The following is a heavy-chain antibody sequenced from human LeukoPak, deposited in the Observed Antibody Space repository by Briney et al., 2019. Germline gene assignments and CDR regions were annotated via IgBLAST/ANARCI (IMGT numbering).Heavy chain of an antibody. CDR3: ARDLTMVRGGPD. V-gene: IGHV3-30*04. J-gene: IGHJ4*02. Sequence: GGSLRLSCAASGFTFSSYAMHWVRQAPGKGLEWMAVISYDGSNKYYADSVKGRFTISRDNSKNTLYLQMNSLRAEDTAVYYCARDLTMVRGGPDWGQGTLVTVSS. CDR1: GFTFSSYA. CDR2: ISYDGSNK. D-gene: IGHD3-10*01.